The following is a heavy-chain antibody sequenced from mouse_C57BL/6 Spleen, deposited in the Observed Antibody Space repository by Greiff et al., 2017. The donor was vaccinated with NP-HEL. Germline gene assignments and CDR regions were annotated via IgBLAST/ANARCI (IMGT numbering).Heavy chain of an antibody. CDR3: ARGTTVVAGDYAMDY. J-gene: IGHJ4*01. V-gene: IGHV1-80*01. Sequence: QVQLQQSGAELVKPGASVKISCKASGYAFSSYWMNRVKQRPGKGLEWIGQIYPGDGDTNYNGKFKGKATLTADKSSSTAYMQLSSLTSEDSAVYFCARGTTVVAGDYAMDYWGQGTSVTVSS. D-gene: IGHD1-1*01. CDR1: GYAFSSYW. CDR2: IYPGDGDT.